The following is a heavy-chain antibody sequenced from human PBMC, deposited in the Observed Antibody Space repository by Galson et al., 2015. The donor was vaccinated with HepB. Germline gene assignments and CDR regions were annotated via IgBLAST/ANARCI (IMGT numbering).Heavy chain of an antibody. CDR3: ARGHEARWYSSGWYLVPTEPFDP. V-gene: IGHV3-11*01. CDR1: GFTFSDYY. J-gene: IGHJ5*02. D-gene: IGHD6-19*01. CDR2: ISNSGSTI. Sequence: SLRLSCAASGFTFSDYYMSWIRQAPGKGLEWVSYISNSGSTIYYADSVKGRFTISRDNAKNSLYLQMHSLRAEDTAVYYCARGHEARWYSSGWYLVPTEPFDPWGQGTLVTVSS.